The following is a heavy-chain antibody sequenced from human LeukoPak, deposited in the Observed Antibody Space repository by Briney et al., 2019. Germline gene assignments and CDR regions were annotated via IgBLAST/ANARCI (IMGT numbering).Heavy chain of an antibody. D-gene: IGHD5-12*01. V-gene: IGHV2-5*02. Sequence: SGPTLVKPTQTLTLTCTFSGFSLSTSGVGVGWIRQPPGKALEWLALIYWDDDKRYSPSLKSRLTITKDTSKNQVVLTMTNMDPVDTATYYCAHLKHVDIVATITYFDYWGQGTLVTVSS. CDR2: IYWDDDK. J-gene: IGHJ4*02. CDR1: GFSLSTSGVG. CDR3: AHLKHVDIVATITYFDY.